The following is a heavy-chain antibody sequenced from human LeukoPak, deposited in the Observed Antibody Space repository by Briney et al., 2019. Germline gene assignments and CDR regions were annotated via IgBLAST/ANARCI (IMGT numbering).Heavy chain of an antibody. J-gene: IGHJ4*02. CDR1: GFTFSGSA. V-gene: IGHV3-73*01. CDR2: IRSKANSYAT. D-gene: IGHD3/OR15-3a*01. Sequence: PGGSLKLSCAASGFTFSGSAMHWVRQASGKGLEWVGRIRSKANSYATAYAASVKGRFTISRDDSKNTAYLQMNSLKTEDTAVYYCTRMALSGTGSFDYWGQGTLVTLSS. CDR3: TRMALSGTGSFDY.